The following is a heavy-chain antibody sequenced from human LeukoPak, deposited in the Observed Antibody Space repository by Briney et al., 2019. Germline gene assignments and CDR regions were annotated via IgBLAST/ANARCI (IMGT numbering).Heavy chain of an antibody. J-gene: IGHJ4*02. Sequence: SETLSLTCTVSVGSISSSSYYWGWIRQPPGEGMEWIGCIFYSGRNNYKPSLKRRVTIPVDTSKNQFSLKLSAVTAADTAVYYCARDQGPWGSYYVDYWGQGTLVTVS. V-gene: IGHV4-39*02. D-gene: IGHD7-27*01. CDR3: ARDQGPWGSYYVDY. CDR1: VGSISSSSYY. CDR2: IFYSGRN.